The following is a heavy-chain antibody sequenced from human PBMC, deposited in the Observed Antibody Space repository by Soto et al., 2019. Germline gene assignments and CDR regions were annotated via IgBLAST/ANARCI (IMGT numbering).Heavy chain of an antibody. CDR2: IIPIFGTA. CDR1: GGTFSSYA. Sequence: SLQVSCKASGGTFSSYAISWVRQAPGQGLEWMGGIIPIFGTANYAQEFQGRVTITADESTSTAYMELSSLRSEDTAVYYCARDPWVGALYYGMDVWGQGTTVTVYS. CDR3: ARDPWVGALYYGMDV. J-gene: IGHJ6*02. D-gene: IGHD1-26*01. V-gene: IGHV1-69*13.